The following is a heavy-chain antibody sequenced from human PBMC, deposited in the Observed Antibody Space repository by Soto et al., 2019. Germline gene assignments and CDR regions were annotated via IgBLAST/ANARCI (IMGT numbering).Heavy chain of an antibody. Sequence: ASVKVSGKASGFTFSNYGLNWVRQAPGQGLEWMGWVSANNGHTNYAQNLQGRVSMTTDTSTSTAYMELRGLTFDDTAVYYCARDIESVTAKHFFYYYAMDVWG. CDR1: GFTFSNYG. J-gene: IGHJ6*02. D-gene: IGHD2-8*01. CDR3: ARDIESVTAKHFFYYYAMDV. CDR2: VSANNGHT. V-gene: IGHV1-18*01.